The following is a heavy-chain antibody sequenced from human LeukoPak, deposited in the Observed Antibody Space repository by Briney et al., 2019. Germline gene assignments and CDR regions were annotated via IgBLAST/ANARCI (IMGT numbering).Heavy chain of an antibody. J-gene: IGHJ4*02. Sequence: PGGSLRLSCAASGFTFSTYEMNWVRQAPGKGLEWVAYISNSGSTIYYVDSVKGRFTISRGNAKNSLYLQMSSLGAEDTAVYYCARGGYVWGNYRLDYFDYWGQGTLVTVSS. CDR1: GFTFSTYE. D-gene: IGHD3-16*02. CDR3: ARGGYVWGNYRLDYFDY. CDR2: ISNSGSTI. V-gene: IGHV3-48*03.